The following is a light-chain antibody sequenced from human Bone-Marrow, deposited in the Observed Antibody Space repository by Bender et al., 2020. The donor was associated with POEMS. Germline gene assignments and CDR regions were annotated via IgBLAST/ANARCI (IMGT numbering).Light chain of an antibody. V-gene: IGLV3-21*02. CDR3: QVWDGDSAVV. CDR2: GNT. J-gene: IGLJ2*01. CDR1: NIGDKS. Sequence: SYVLTQSPSVSVAPGQTATISCGGRNIGDKSVQWYQQKPGQAPVLVVYGNTDRPPGIPGRISASYFGNTATLTIGRVEAGDEAAYYCQVWDGDSAVVFGGGTKLTVL.